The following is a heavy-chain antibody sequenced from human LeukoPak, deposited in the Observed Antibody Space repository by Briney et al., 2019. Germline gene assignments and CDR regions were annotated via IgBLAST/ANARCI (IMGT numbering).Heavy chain of an antibody. CDR3: ARELVVGSGSYYNNYYYYGMDV. CDR2: IYYSGST. Sequence: KPSETLSLTCTVSGGSISSYYWSWIRQPPGKGMEWLGYIYYSGSTNYNPSLKSRVTISVHTSKNQFSLKLSSVTAADTAVYYCARELVVGSGSYYNNYYYYGMDVWGKGTTVTVSS. D-gene: IGHD3-10*01. V-gene: IGHV4-59*01. CDR1: GGSISSYY. J-gene: IGHJ6*04.